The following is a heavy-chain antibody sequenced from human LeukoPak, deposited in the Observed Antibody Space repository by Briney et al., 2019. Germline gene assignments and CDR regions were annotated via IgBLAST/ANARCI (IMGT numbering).Heavy chain of an antibody. Sequence: PSETLSLTCTVSGYSISSDCYWGWIRQPPGKGLEWIGTIYRSGSAYYNPSLKSRVTISLDTSKNQFSLKLTSVTAADTAVYYCTRDPNTYLGDSWGQGTLVTVSS. CDR1: GYSISSDCY. V-gene: IGHV4-38-2*02. CDR3: TRDPNTYLGDS. CDR2: IYRSGSA. D-gene: IGHD2/OR15-2a*01. J-gene: IGHJ4*02.